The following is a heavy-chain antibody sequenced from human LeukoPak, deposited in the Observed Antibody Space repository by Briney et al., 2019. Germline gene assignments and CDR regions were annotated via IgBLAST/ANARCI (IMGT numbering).Heavy chain of an antibody. CDR3: ASLTGLVVVVAAAPFDY. V-gene: IGHV3-23*01. Sequence: GGSLRLSCAASGFTFSSYAMSWVRQAPGKGLEWVSAISGGGGSTYYADSVKGRFTISRDNSKNTLYLQMNSLRAEDTAVYYCASLTGLVVVVAAAPFDYWGQGTLVTVSS. CDR2: ISGGGGST. D-gene: IGHD2-15*01. CDR1: GFTFSSYA. J-gene: IGHJ4*02.